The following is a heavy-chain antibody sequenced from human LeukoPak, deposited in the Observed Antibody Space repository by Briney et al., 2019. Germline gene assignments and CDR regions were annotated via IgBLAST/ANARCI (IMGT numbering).Heavy chain of an antibody. V-gene: IGHV4-59*01. CDR2: IFYSGST. Sequence: SETLSLTCTVSGGSISTYYWGWIRQPPGKGLEWIGYIFYSGSTNYNPSLKSRVTISVDTSKNQFSLKMTSVTAADTAVYYCAREGSGRAFDIWGQGTMVTVSS. CDR3: AREGSGRAFDI. J-gene: IGHJ3*02. CDR1: GGSISTYY. D-gene: IGHD3-3*01.